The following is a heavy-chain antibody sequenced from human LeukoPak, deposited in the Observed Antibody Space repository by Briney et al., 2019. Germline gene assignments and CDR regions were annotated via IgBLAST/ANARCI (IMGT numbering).Heavy chain of an antibody. J-gene: IGHJ4*02. CDR1: GGSISSSSYY. V-gene: IGHV4-39*01. CDR3: ARHAGYSYGHFDY. CDR2: IYYSGST. Sequence: PSETLSLTCTVSGGSISSSSYYWGWIRQPPGKGLEWIGSIYYSGSTYYNPSLKSRVTISVDTSKNQFSLKLSSVTAADTAVYYCARHAGYSYGHFDYWGQGTLVTVSS. D-gene: IGHD5-18*01.